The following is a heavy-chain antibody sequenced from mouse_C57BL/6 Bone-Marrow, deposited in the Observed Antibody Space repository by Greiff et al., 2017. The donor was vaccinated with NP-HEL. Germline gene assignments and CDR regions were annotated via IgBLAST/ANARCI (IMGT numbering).Heavy chain of an antibody. CDR1: GYAFTNYL. V-gene: IGHV1-54*01. CDR2: INPGSGGT. J-gene: IGHJ2*01. CDR3: AREGYYYGSSYHFDY. D-gene: IGHD1-1*01. Sequence: QVQLQQSGAELVRPGTSVKVSCKASGYAFTNYLIEWVKQRPGQGLEWIGVINPGSGGTNYNEKFKGKATLTADKSSSTAYMQLSSLTSEDSAVYCCAREGYYYGSSYHFDYWGQGTTRTVSS.